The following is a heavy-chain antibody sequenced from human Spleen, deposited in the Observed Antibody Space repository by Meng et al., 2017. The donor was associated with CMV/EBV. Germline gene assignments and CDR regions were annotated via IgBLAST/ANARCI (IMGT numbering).Heavy chain of an antibody. V-gene: IGHV3-9*01. CDR1: GFTFDDYA. CDR2: ISWSSGII. CDR3: AKDYCSSPNCYSDY. D-gene: IGHD2-2*01. Sequence: SLKISCAASGFTFDDYAMHWVRQVPGKGLEWVSGISWSSGIIAYADSVKGRFTTSRDNAKNSLYLQMNSLRPEDTALYYCAKDYCSSPNCYSDYWGLGTLVTVSS. J-gene: IGHJ4*02.